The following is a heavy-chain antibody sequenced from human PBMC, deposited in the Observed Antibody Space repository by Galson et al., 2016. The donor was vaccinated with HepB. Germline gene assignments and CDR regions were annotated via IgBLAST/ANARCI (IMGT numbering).Heavy chain of an antibody. D-gene: IGHD6-25*01. CDR3: VKKGATAGFPSFDY. CDR2: IPSSSGRT. Sequence: SLRLPCAASGFTFASDAMSRVRQAPDEGLEWVSSIPSSSGRTYYTDYVKGRFTNARDNSKNTLYLQMNSMTAEDTAAYYCVKKGATAGFPSFDYWGQGTLVTVSS. V-gene: IGHV3-23*01. J-gene: IGHJ4*02. CDR1: GFTFASDA.